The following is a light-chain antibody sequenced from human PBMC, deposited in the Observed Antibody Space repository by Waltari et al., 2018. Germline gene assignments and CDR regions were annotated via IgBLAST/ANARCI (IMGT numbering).Light chain of an antibody. CDR2: DVT. V-gene: IGLV2-23*02. CDR1: SSDIGNDTL. Sequence: QSPLTQPASVSASPGQSITISCTGTSSDIGNDTLVTWYQQHSGKVPKLIIYDVTQRPSGVSDRFSGSKSGNTASLTISGLQEDDEADYYCCSYAVSSTLVFGGGTKVTAL. J-gene: IGLJ2*01. CDR3: CSYAVSSTLV.